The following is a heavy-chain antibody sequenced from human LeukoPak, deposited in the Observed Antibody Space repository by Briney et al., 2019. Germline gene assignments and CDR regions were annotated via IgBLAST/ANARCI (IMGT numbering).Heavy chain of an antibody. Sequence: KSSETLSLTCAVYGGPFSGYYWSWIRQPPGKGLEWIGEINHSGSTNYNPSLKSRVTISVDTSKNQFSLKLSSVTAADTAVYYCARGRVVPAAIAPYYFDYWGQGTLVTVSS. J-gene: IGHJ4*02. V-gene: IGHV4-34*01. D-gene: IGHD2-2*02. CDR3: ARGRVVPAAIAPYYFDY. CDR1: GGPFSGYY. CDR2: INHSGST.